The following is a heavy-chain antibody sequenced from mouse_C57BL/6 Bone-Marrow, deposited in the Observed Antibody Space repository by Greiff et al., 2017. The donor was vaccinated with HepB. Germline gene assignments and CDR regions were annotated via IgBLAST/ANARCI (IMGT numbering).Heavy chain of an antibody. J-gene: IGHJ2*01. CDR2: IYPRSGNT. CDR3: ARRGYVDD. D-gene: IGHD2-2*01. V-gene: IGHV1-81*01. CDR1: GYTFTSYG. Sequence: VQLQQSGAELARPGASVKLSCKASGYTFTSYGISWVKQRTGQGLEWIGEIYPRSGNTYYNEKFKGKATLTADKSSSTAYMELRSLTSEDSAVYFCARRGYVDDWGQGTTLTVSS.